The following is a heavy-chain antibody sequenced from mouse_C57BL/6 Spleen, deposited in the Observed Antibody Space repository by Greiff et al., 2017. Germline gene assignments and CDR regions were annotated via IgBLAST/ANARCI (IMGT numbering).Heavy chain of an antibody. D-gene: IGHD1-1*01. J-gene: IGHJ1*03. CDR1: GYTFTDYY. V-gene: IGHV1-19*01. Sequence: EVQLQQSGPVLVKPGASVKMSCKASGYTFTDYYMNWVKQSHGKSLEWIGVINPYNGGTSYNQKFKGKATLTVDKSSSTAYMELNSLTSEDSAVXYCARGGNYYSSSYGYFDDWGTGTTVTVSS. CDR3: ARGGNYYSSSYGYFDD. CDR2: INPYNGGT.